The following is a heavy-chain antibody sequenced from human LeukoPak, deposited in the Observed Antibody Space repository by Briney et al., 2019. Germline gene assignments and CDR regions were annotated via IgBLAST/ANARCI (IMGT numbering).Heavy chain of an antibody. V-gene: IGHV4-4*07. CDR1: GYSISSGYY. CDR2: IYTSGST. D-gene: IGHD4-17*01. CDR3: ARHTYGEADY. Sequence: SETLSLTCTASGYSISSGYYWSWIRQPAGKGLEWIGRIYTSGSTNYNPSLKSRVTMSVDTSKNQFSLKLSSVTAADTAVYYCARHTYGEADYWGQGTLVTVSS. J-gene: IGHJ4*02.